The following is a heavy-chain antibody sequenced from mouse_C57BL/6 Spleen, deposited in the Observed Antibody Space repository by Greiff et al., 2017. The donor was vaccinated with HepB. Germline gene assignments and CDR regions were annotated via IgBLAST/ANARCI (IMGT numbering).Heavy chain of an antibody. Sequence: EVKLQQSGAELVKPGASVKLSCTASGFNIKDYYMHWVKQRTEQGLAWIGRIDPEDGETKYAPKFQGKATITADTSSNTAYLQLSSLTSEDTAVYYCARGYYGSSPAWFAYWGQGTLVTVSA. J-gene: IGHJ3*01. V-gene: IGHV14-2*01. D-gene: IGHD1-1*01. CDR3: ARGYYGSSPAWFAY. CDR2: IDPEDGET. CDR1: GFNIKDYY.